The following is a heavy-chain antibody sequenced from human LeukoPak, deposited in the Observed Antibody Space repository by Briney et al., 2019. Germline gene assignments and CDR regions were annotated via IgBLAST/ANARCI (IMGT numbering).Heavy chain of an antibody. CDR2: ISSSSSYI. CDR1: GFTFSSYS. J-gene: IGHJ5*02. D-gene: IGHD4-23*01. Sequence: KPGGSLRLSCAASGFTFSSYSMNWVRQAPGKGLEWVSSISSSSSYIYYADSVKGRFTISRDNAKNTLYLQMNSLRAEDTAVYYCARSGDFGGNNWFDPWGQGTLVTVSS. CDR3: ARSGDFGGNNWFDP. V-gene: IGHV3-21*01.